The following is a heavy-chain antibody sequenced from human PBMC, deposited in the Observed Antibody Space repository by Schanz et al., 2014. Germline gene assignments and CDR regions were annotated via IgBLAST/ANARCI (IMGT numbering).Heavy chain of an antibody. Sequence: QVQLLESGGGLFKPGGSLRLSCAGSGFTFADYYMTWIRQAPGKGLEWISYVSSYDTTVSYADSVKGRFTISRDNAKNSVYLQMNSLRVVDTAVYYCARYGFRKFGVVYGLAVWGQGTTVTVS. J-gene: IGHJ6*02. D-gene: IGHD3-3*01. CDR1: GFTFADYY. V-gene: IGHV3-11*01. CDR2: VSSYDTTV. CDR3: ARYGFRKFGVVYGLAV.